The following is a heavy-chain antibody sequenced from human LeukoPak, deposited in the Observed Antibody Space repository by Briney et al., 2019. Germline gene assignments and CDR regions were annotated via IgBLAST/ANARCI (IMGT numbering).Heavy chain of an antibody. CDR3: ARVPRYYYDSNYWYFDL. D-gene: IGHD3-22*01. Sequence: SETLSLTCTVSGGFIGSTNYYWGWIRQPPGKGLEWIANIYYSGSTYYNPSLKSRVTISVDTSKNQFSLRLSSVTAADTAVYYCARVPRYYYDSNYWYFDLWGRGTLVTVSS. V-gene: IGHV4-39*01. J-gene: IGHJ2*01. CDR2: IYYSGST. CDR1: GGFIGSTNYY.